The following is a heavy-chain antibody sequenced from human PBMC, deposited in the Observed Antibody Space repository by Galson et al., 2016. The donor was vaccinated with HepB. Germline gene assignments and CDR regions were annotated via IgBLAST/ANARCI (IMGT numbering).Heavy chain of an antibody. D-gene: IGHD3-10*01. V-gene: IGHV3-33*01. CDR1: GFTFSTYG. CDR2: IWYDGSNK. Sequence: SLRLSCAASGFTFSTYGMYWVRQAPGKGLEWVAVIWYDGSNKYYADSVKGRFTISRDYSKNTLYLQMNSLRAEDTAVYYCARDWLLWVGELSYYSDHWGQGTLVTVSS. J-gene: IGHJ4*02. CDR3: ARDWLLWVGELSYYSDH.